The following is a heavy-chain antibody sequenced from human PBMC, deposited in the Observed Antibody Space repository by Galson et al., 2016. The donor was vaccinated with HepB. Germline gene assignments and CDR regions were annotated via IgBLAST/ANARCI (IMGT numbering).Heavy chain of an antibody. J-gene: IGHJ5*02. V-gene: IGHV3-21*01. CDR2: ISSSSAFI. Sequence: SLRLSCAASGFPFSRYGMNWVRQAPGKGLEWVSSISSSSAFIYYADSLKGRFTISRDNAKDSLYLQINSLRGEDTAVYYCARDKGYSGYGAYNWFDPWGRGTVVTVSS. CDR1: GFPFSRYG. CDR3: ARDKGYSGYGAYNWFDP. D-gene: IGHD5-12*01.